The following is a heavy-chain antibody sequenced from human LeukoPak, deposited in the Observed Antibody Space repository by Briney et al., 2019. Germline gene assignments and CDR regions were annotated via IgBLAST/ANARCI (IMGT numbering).Heavy chain of an antibody. CDR2: IYPGDSDT. Sequence: GESLKISCKGSGYSFTSYWIGWVRQMPGKGLEWMGIIYPGDSDTRYSPSFQGQVTISADKSISTAYLQWSSLKASDTAMYYCARQAWGGYDSRAPTHYMGVWGKGTTVTVSS. CDR1: GYSFTSYW. CDR3: ARQAWGGYDSRAPTHYMGV. D-gene: IGHD5-12*01. J-gene: IGHJ6*03. V-gene: IGHV5-51*01.